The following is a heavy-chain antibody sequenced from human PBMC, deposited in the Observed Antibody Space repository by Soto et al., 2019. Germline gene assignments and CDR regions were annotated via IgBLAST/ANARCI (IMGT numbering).Heavy chain of an antibody. CDR3: AGGPNHYGPEGEFEY. V-gene: IGHV4-31*03. CDR1: GGSISSGGYY. J-gene: IGHJ4*02. Sequence: PSLTCTVSGGSISSGGYYLSWIRQHPGKGLEWIGYIYYSGSTYYNPSLKSRVTISVDTSKNQFSLKLSSVTAADTAVYYCAGGPNHYGPEGEFEYWGKGTRVTACS. CDR2: IYYSGST. D-gene: IGHD3-10*01.